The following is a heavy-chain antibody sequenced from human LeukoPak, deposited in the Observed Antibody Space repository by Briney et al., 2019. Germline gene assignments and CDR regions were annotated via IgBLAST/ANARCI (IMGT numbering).Heavy chain of an antibody. D-gene: IGHD6-13*01. CDR3: AKSPSSWKFDD. J-gene: IGHJ4*02. CDR2: ISWNSGSI. Sequence: GGSLRLSCAASGFTFDDYAMHWVRQAPGKGLEWVSGISWNSGSIGYADSVKGRFTISRDNSENMLYLQMNSLRVEDTAVYYCAKSPSSWKFDDWGQGTLVTVSS. V-gene: IGHV3-9*01. CDR1: GFTFDDYA.